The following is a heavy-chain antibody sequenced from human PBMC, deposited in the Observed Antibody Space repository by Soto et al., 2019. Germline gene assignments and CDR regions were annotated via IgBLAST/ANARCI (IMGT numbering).Heavy chain of an antibody. CDR3: VQTTQHGTMNYFDS. CDR2: VRNKAHSYST. V-gene: IGHV3-72*01. D-gene: IGHD1-7*01. Sequence: EVQVVESGGGVVEPGGSLRITCAVSGFTFGDHYIDWVRQAPGKGLEWPGRVRNKAHSYSTAYAASVRGRFSLSRDDSKISVYLQRNILKSAETAVYYCVQTTQHGTMNYFDSWGQGTVDTV. J-gene: IGHJ4*02. CDR1: GFTFGDHY.